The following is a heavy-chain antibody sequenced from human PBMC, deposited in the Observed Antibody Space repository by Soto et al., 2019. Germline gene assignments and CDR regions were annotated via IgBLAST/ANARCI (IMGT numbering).Heavy chain of an antibody. J-gene: IGHJ4*02. CDR1: GYTFTSYG. V-gene: IGHV1-18*01. CDR3: ARQVDDYGGKWSFDY. Sequence: ASVKVSCKASGYTFTSYGISWVRQAPGQGLEWMGWISAYNGNTNYAQKLQGRVTMTTDTSTSTAYMELRSLRSDDTAVYYCARQVDDYGGKWSFDYWGQGTLVTVSS. D-gene: IGHD4-17*01. CDR2: ISAYNGNT.